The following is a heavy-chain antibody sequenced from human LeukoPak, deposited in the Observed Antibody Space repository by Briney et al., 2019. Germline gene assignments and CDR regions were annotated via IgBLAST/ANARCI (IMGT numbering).Heavy chain of an antibody. D-gene: IGHD3-22*01. CDR3: THTYHRDSSGCY. CDR1: GFPFNTAC. V-gene: IGHV3-15*01. CDR2: IKRETYGGTT. Sequence: GGSLRLSCAASGFPFNTACMAWVRQAPGKGVEWVGRIKRETYGGTTDYAAPVKGRFTISRDDSKNMLCLQMNSLKIEDTAVYYCTHTYHRDSSGCYWGEGALVTVSS. J-gene: IGHJ4*02.